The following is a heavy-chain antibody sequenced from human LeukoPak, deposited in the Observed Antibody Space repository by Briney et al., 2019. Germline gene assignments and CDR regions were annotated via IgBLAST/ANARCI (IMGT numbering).Heavy chain of an antibody. V-gene: IGHV3-43*02. CDR2: ISGDGVTT. D-gene: IGHD3-22*01. CDR1: GFIFRDYS. J-gene: IGHJ4*02. Sequence: PGGSLRLSCAAPGFIFRDYSVRWVRQVPGKGLEWISLISGDGVTTYYADSVKGRFTISRDNHEDSLYLQMNTLRTEDTAFYYCARGVNTISFTFDYWARGSLVTVSS. CDR3: ARGVNTISFTFDY.